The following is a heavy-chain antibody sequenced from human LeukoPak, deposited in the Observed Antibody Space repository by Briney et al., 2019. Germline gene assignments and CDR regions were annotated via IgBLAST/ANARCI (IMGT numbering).Heavy chain of an antibody. J-gene: IGHJ5*02. CDR1: GGSCDDYY. CDR3: ARGRDRSKAGDL. CDR2: IHPHGIF. D-gene: IGHD5-24*01. V-gene: IGHV4-34*01. Sequence: ASETLSLTCDVSGGSCDDYYCSWIRQPPGKGLEWIGEIHPHGIFYYNSSLMSRVTISIDTSKSQFSLRLTSVTAAGTAFYYCARGRDRSKAGDLWGQGILVTVSS.